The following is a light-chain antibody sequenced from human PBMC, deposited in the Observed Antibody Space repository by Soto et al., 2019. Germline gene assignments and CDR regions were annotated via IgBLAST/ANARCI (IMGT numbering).Light chain of an antibody. CDR1: SSNIGNNY. CDR3: GTWDSSLSAVV. CDR2: DNN. V-gene: IGLV1-51*01. Sequence: QSVLTRPPSVSAAPGQKVTISCSGSSSNIGNNYVSWYQQLPGTAPKLLIYDNNKRPSGIPDRFSGSKSGTSATLGITGPQSGDEADYYCGTWDSSLSAVVFGGGTKLTVL. J-gene: IGLJ2*01.